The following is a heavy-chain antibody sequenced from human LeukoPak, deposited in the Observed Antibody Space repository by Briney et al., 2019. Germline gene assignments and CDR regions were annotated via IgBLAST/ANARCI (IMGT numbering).Heavy chain of an antibody. D-gene: IGHD5-24*01. Sequence: PSETLSLTCAVSGRCISRLGYYWSWIRQRPGKGLEWIGYIYYSGSTYYNPSLKSRVTISVDTSKNQFSLKLSSVTAADTAVYYCATNYHGPRSRALDIWGQGTMVTVSS. CDR2: IYYSGST. J-gene: IGHJ3*02. V-gene: IGHV4-31*11. CDR1: GRCISRLGYY. CDR3: ATNYHGPRSRALDI.